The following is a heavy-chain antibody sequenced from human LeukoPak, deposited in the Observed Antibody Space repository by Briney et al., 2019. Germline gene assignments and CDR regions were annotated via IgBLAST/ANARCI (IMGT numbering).Heavy chain of an antibody. CDR2: IDYSGST. Sequence: SETLSLTCTVSGGSISSFFWSWIRQPPGKGLEWLGCIDYSGSTQYNPSLKSRVTISVDTSKQQFSLKLSSVTAADTAVYYCARDLELERNRWNYFECWGQGTLVTVSS. CDR3: ARDLELERNRWNYFEC. V-gene: IGHV4-59*01. CDR1: GGSISSFF. D-gene: IGHD1-1*01. J-gene: IGHJ4*02.